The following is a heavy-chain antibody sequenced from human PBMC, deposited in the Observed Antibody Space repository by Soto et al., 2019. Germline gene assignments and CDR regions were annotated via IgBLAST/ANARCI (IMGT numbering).Heavy chain of an antibody. D-gene: IGHD3-3*01. CDR3: AINKGYDFWSGQYYFDY. J-gene: IGHJ4*02. Sequence: GGSLRLSCVASRSTISSFAMSWVRQAPGKGLEWVSALSGSGGSTYYADSVKGRFTISRDNSENTLYLQMNRLRAEDTAIYYCAINKGYDFWSGQYYFDYWGQGTLVTVSS. CDR1: RSTISSFA. V-gene: IGHV3-23*01. CDR2: LSGSGGST.